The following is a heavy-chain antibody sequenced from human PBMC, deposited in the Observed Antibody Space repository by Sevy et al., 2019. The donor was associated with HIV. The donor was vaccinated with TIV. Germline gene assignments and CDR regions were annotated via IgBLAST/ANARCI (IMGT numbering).Heavy chain of an antibody. CDR1: GFAFYEYS. Sequence: GGSLRLSCAASGFAFYEYSMSWSRQAPGKGLEWVGTLSFGCGKINYADSVKGRFTISRDNSKNSFYLQMDNLRIEDTALYYCAREGCSRPHDYWGQGTRVTVSS. CDR3: AREGCSRPHDY. J-gene: IGHJ4*02. V-gene: IGHV3-23*01. CDR2: LSFGCGKI. D-gene: IGHD2-8*01.